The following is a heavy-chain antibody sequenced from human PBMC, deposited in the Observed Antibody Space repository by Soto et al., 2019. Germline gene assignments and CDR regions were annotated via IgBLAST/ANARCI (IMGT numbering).Heavy chain of an antibody. CDR2: ISAHNGNT. Sequence: QVHLVQSGAEVKKPGASVKVSCKGSGYAFTTYGITWVRQAPGQGLEWMGWISAHNGNTNYAQKLQGRVTVTRDTSTSTAYMELRILSSDDPAVYYCARGRYGDYWGQGALVTVSS. D-gene: IGHD1-1*01. CDR1: GYAFTTYG. J-gene: IGHJ4*02. V-gene: IGHV1-18*01. CDR3: ARGRYGDY.